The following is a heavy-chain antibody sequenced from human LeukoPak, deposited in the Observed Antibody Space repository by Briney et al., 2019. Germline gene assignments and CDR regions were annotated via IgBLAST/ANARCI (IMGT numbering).Heavy chain of an antibody. CDR1: DFTFSTYA. CDR3: AKDREARYYYMDV. V-gene: IGHV3-23*01. Sequence: GGSLRLSCAASDFTFSTYAMSWVRQAPGRGLEWVSAISGSGGSTYYADSVKGRFTISRDNSKNTLYLQMNSLRAEDTAVYYCAKDREARYYYMDVWGKGTTVTVSS. J-gene: IGHJ6*03. CDR2: ISGSGGST.